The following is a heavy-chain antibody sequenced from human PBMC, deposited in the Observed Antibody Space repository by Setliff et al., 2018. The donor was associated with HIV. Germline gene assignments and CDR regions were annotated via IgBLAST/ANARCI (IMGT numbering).Heavy chain of an antibody. CDR1: GFTFGDYA. CDR2: IRSKAYGGTT. Sequence: PGGSLRLSCTASGFTFGDYAMSWVRQAPGKGLEWVGFIRSKAYGGTTEYAASVKGRFTISRDDSKSIAYLQMNSLRAEDTALYYCAKDLAATRGVTGFGYWGQGTLVTVSS. V-gene: IGHV3-49*04. D-gene: IGHD2-15*01. CDR3: AKDLAATRGVTGFGY. J-gene: IGHJ4*02.